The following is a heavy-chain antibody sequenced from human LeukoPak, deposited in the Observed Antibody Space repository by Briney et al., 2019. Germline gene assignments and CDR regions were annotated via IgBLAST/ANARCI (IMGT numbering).Heavy chain of an antibody. Sequence: SETLSLTCTVSGGSISSSSYYWGWIRQPPGKGLEWIGSIYYSGSTYYNPSLKSRVTISVDTSKNQFSLKLSSVTAADTAVYYCAMLCITIFGYYFDYWGQGTLVTVSS. J-gene: IGHJ4*02. CDR1: GGSISSSSYY. V-gene: IGHV4-39*07. CDR2: IYYSGST. D-gene: IGHD3-3*01. CDR3: AMLCITIFGYYFDY.